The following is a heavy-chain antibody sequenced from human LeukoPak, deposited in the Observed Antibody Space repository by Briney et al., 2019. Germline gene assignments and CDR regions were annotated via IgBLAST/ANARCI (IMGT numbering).Heavy chain of an antibody. J-gene: IGHJ3*02. CDR3: ARDRPAEKMSVWFGGPPAGLDPFDI. CDR1: GFTFSDYY. V-gene: IGHV3-11*01. D-gene: IGHD3-10*01. CDR2: IGSGGSTK. Sequence: GGSLRLSCAASGFTFSDYYMSWIRQAPGKGLEWVSYIGSGGSTKYYADSVKGRFTISRDNAKNSLYLQMNGLRAEDTAVYFCARDRPAEKMSVWFGGPPAGLDPFDIWGQGKMVIVSS.